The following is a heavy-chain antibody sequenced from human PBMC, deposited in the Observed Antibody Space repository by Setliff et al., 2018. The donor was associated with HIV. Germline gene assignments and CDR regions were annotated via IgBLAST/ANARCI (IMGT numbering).Heavy chain of an antibody. V-gene: IGHV4-59*12. CDR2: IYYNGNT. D-gene: IGHD3-3*01. CDR1: GGSINSYY. J-gene: IGHJ6*04. Sequence: SETLSLTCTVSGGSINSYYWSWIRQPPGKGLEWIAYIYYNGNTNYNPSLKSRVTISVDTSKNQFSLELSSVTAADTALYYCARTITTFGVIGRGGRMDVWGKGTTVTVSS. CDR3: ARTITTFGVIGRGGRMDV.